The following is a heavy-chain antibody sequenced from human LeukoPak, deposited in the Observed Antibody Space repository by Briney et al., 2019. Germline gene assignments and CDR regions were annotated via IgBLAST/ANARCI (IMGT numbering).Heavy chain of an antibody. CDR3: ARTRAFYYYGMDV. CDR2: INHSGST. CDR1: GGSFSGYY. Sequence: SETLSLTCAVYGGSFSGYYWSWIRQPPGKGLVWIGEINHSGSTNCNPSLKSRVTISVDTSKNQFSLKLSSVTAADTAVYYCARTRAFYYYGMDVWGQGTTVTVSS. J-gene: IGHJ6*02. D-gene: IGHD4-11*01. V-gene: IGHV4-34*01.